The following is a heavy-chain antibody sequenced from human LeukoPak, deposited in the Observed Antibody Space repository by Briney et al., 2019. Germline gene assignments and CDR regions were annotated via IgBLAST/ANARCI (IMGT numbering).Heavy chain of an antibody. J-gene: IGHJ3*02. Sequence: GESLKISCKSSGYTFTSYWIGWVRQMPGKGLEWMGIIYPGPGAGPGGSNPIYNPSFQGQVSISADNSITTAYLQWSSLKASDTAIYYCARLYDYVWGSYRFDAFDIWGQGTMVTVSS. CDR1: GYTFTSYW. V-gene: IGHV5-51*01. CDR2: IYPGPGAGPGGSNP. CDR3: ARLYDYVWGSYRFDAFDI. D-gene: IGHD3-16*02.